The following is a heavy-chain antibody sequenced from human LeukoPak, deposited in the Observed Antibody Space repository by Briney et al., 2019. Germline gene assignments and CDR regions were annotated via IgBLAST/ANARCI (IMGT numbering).Heavy chain of an antibody. CDR2: MNPNSGST. Sequence: ASVKVSCKASGYTSTSYDIYCGRQATGQGLEWMGWMNPNSGSTGYAQKFQGRVTITRNTSISTAYMELSGLRSEDTAVYYCARGRSTGYPYYFEYWGQGTLVTVSS. V-gene: IGHV1-8*03. CDR1: GYTSTSYD. D-gene: IGHD5-12*01. CDR3: ARGRSTGYPYYFEY. J-gene: IGHJ4*02.